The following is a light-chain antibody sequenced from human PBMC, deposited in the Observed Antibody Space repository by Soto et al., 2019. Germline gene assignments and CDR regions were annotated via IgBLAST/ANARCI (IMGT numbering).Light chain of an antibody. CDR1: RRVSNN. CDR2: GAS. V-gene: IGKV3-15*01. Sequence: ETVMTQSPAILSVSPGERATLSCRASRRVSNNVAWYQQKPGQAPRLLIYGASTRATGIPARFSGSGSGTEFTLRISSLQSEDFAVYYCQQYDKWPSITFGQGTRLDIK. J-gene: IGKJ5*01. CDR3: QQYDKWPSIT.